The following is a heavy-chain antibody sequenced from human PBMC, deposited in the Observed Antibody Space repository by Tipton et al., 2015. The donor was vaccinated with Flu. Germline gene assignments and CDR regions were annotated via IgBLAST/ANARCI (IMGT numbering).Heavy chain of an antibody. CDR2: ISNSGTP. J-gene: IGHJ5*02. V-gene: IGHV4-30-4*01. CDR3: ARRDYSNYVSDPKSWFDP. D-gene: IGHD4-11*01. CDR1: GDSISSADFY. Sequence: TLSLTCTVSGDSISSADFYWTWIRQPPGKGLEWIGHISNSGTPYYSPSLKSRVILSVDTSKNQFSLKLDSVTAADTAVYYCARRDYSNYVSDPKSWFDPWGQGILVTVSS.